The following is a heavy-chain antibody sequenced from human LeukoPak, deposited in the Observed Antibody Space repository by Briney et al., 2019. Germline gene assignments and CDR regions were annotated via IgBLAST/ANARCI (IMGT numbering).Heavy chain of an antibody. CDR1: GFTFDDYA. CDR2: ISWNSGSI. D-gene: IGHD6-13*01. Sequence: GRSLRLSYAASGFTFDDYAMHWVRQAPGKGLEWVSGISWNSGSIGYADSVKGRFTISRDNAKNSLYLQMNSLRAEDTALYYCAKGSRSSRGSFDYWGQGTLVTVSS. CDR3: AKGSRSSRGSFDY. J-gene: IGHJ4*02. V-gene: IGHV3-9*01.